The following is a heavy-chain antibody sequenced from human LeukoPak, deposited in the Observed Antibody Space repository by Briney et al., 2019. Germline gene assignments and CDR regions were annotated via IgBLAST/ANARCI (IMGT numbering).Heavy chain of an antibody. CDR3: ARAPKYDFWSGYMNFDY. V-gene: IGHV4-59*01. D-gene: IGHD3-3*01. J-gene: IGHJ4*02. CDR1: GGSISSYY. CDR2: IYYSGST. Sequence: SETLSLTCTVSGGSISSYYWSWIRQPPGKGLEWIGYIYYSGSTSYNPSLKSRVTISVDTSKNQFSLKLSSVTAADTAVYYCARAPKYDFWSGYMNFDYWGQGTLVTVSS.